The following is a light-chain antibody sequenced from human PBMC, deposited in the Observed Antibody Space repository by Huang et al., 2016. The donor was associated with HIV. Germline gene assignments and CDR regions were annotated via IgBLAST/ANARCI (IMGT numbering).Light chain of an antibody. CDR1: QSLLHSRTFNY. CDR2: LAD. V-gene: IGKV2-28*01. Sequence: DIVMTQSPLFLSVSPGEPASISCTSSQSLLHSRTFNYLDWYRQKPGQYPQLLIYLADNQASGVPVRFSGSGSGTNFTLRISAVEPEDAATYYCMQSLQTPRAFGQGTRVEVK. CDR3: MQSLQTPRA. J-gene: IGKJ1*01.